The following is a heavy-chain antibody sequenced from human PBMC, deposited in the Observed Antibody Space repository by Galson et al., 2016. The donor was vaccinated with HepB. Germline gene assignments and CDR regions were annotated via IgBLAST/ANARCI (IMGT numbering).Heavy chain of an antibody. CDR1: GFIFRNYG. CDR2: DSMDGRRK. Sequence: SLRLSCAGSGFIFRNYGMHWVRQAPGKGLEWVAADSMDGRRKFYADSVKGRFTISRDISNNMLFLQMGSLRPDDTAVYYCAKRHEYCPPVGCSVDYWGQGTLVSVSS. D-gene: IGHD2/OR15-2a*01. CDR3: AKRHEYCPPVGCSVDY. J-gene: IGHJ4*02. V-gene: IGHV3-30*18.